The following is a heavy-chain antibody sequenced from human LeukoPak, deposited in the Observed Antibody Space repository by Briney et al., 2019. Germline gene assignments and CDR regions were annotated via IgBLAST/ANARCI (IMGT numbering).Heavy chain of an antibody. J-gene: IGHJ4*02. CDR1: GGSISSYY. Sequence: SETLSLTCTVSGGSISSYYWSWIRQPPGKGLEWIGYVYYSGSTNYNPSLKSRVTISVDTSKNQFSLKLSSVTAADTAVYYCARHMGLGYSYGYPYFDYWGQGTLVTVSS. D-gene: IGHD5-18*01. CDR2: VYYSGST. V-gene: IGHV4-59*08. CDR3: ARHMGLGYSYGYPYFDY.